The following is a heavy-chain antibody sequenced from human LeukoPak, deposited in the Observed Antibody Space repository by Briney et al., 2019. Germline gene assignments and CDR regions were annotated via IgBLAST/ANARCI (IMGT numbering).Heavy chain of an antibody. V-gene: IGHV6-1*01. D-gene: IGHD6-19*01. Sequence: SQTLSLTCVVSGDSVSSKNGAWNWIRQSPSRGLEWLGRTYYRSKWYNDYAESMEGRMTISQDTSKNQYSLHLNSVTPDDTAVYYCARDFGTTGWHTFDYWGQETLVTVSS. CDR3: ARDFGTTGWHTFDY. J-gene: IGHJ4*02. CDR2: TYYRSKWYN. CDR1: GDSVSSKNGA.